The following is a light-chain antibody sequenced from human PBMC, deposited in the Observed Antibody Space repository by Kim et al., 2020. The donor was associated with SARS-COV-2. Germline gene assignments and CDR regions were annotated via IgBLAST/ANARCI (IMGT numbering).Light chain of an antibody. CDR1: KLGDKY. J-gene: IGLJ2*01. CDR2: QDS. V-gene: IGLV3-1*01. CDR3: QPWDSSTVV. Sequence: SYELTQPPSVSVYPGQTASITCSGDKLGDKYACWYQQKPGQSPLQVIYQDSKRPSGIPERFSGSNSGNTATLTISGTQAMDKADYYCQPWDSSTVVFGGG.